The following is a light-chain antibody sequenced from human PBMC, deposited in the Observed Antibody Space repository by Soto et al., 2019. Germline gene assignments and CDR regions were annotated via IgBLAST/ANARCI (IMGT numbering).Light chain of an antibody. V-gene: IGLV2-23*02. Sequence: QSALTQPASGSGSPGQSITISCTGTNSDVGNYNLVSWYQQHPGKAPKLMMYEVTKRPSGVSNRFSGSKSGNTASLTISGLQAEDEADYYCCSYAGSATWVFGGGTQLTVL. CDR1: NSDVGNYNL. CDR2: EVT. J-gene: IGLJ7*01. CDR3: CSYAGSATWV.